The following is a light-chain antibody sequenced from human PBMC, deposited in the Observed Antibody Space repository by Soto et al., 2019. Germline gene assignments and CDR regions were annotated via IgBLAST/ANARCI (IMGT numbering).Light chain of an antibody. CDR3: SSYTSASALGI. J-gene: IGLJ2*01. CDR2: GNN. V-gene: IGLV1-44*01. CDR1: SSNIGINT. Sequence: QSVLTQPPSASGTPGQTITISCSGDSSNIGINTVSWYEHLPGTAPRLLIYGNNQRPSGVPDRFSGSKSGNTASLTIFGLQVEDEALYFCSSYTSASALGIFGGGTKVTVL.